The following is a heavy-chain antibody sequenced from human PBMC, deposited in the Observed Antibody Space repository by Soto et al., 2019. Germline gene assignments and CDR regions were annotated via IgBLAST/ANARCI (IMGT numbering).Heavy chain of an antibody. CDR1: GGSISSSSYF. CDR2: IYYSGGT. CDR3: ASANILTGYYLDH. J-gene: IGHJ4*02. D-gene: IGHD3-9*01. V-gene: IGHV4-39*01. Sequence: SETLSLTCTVSGGSISSSSYFWGWIRQPPGKGLEWIGSIYYSGGTYYNPSLKSRVTISVDTSKNQFSLKLSSVTAADMAVYYCASANILTGYYLDHWGQGTLVTVSS.